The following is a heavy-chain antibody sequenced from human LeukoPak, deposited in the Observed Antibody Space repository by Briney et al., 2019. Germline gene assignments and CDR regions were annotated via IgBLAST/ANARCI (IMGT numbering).Heavy chain of an antibody. D-gene: IGHD6-19*01. Sequence: GSLRLSCAASGFTFSHAWMSWVRQAPGKGLEWIGSIYHSGSTYYNPSLKSRVTISVGTSKNQFSLKLSSVTAAGTAVYYCASGGWYQVDYWGQGTLVTVSS. CDR1: GFTFSHAW. J-gene: IGHJ4*02. V-gene: IGHV4-38-2*01. CDR2: IYHSGST. CDR3: ASGGWYQVDY.